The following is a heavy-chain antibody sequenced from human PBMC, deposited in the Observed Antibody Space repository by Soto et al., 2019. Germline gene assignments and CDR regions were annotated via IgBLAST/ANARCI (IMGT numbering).Heavy chain of an antibody. CDR3: ARSYSSSWYEGDYFDY. V-gene: IGHV4-59*01. D-gene: IGHD6-13*01. CDR2: IYYSGST. CDR1: GGSISSYY. J-gene: IGHJ4*02. Sequence: QVQLQESGPGLVKPSETLSLTCTVSGGSISSYYWSWIRQPPGKGLEWIGYIYYSGSTNYNPSLKSRVTISVDTSKNQFSLKLSSVTAADTAVYYCARSYSSSWYEGDYFDYWGQGTLVTVSS.